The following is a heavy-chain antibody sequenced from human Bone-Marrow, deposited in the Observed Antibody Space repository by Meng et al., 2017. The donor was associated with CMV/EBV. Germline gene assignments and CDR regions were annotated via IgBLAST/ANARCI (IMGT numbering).Heavy chain of an antibody. CDR3: ARGTEMGEMATILPGY. V-gene: IGHV4-59*01. D-gene: IGHD5-24*01. J-gene: IGHJ4*02. CDR1: GGSISSYF. Sequence: SETLSLTCTVSGGSISSYFWSWIRQPPGKGLEGIGFIYYTGNTHYNPSLKSRVTISLDTSKNKFSLKLRSVTAADTAVYYCARGTEMGEMATILPGYWGQGTLVTVSS. CDR2: IYYTGNT.